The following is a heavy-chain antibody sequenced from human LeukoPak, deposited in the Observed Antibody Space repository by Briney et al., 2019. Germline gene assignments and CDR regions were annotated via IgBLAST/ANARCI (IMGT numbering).Heavy chain of an antibody. CDR1: GYTFTSYY. CDR2: INPSGGTT. CDR3: ARGLGVRGGENDY. Sequence: ASVKVSCKASGYTFTSYYIHWVRQAPGQGLEWMGLINPSGGTTSYAQKFQGRATMTRDMSTSTVYMELSSLRSEDTAVYYCARGLGVRGGENDYWGQGTLVTVSS. J-gene: IGHJ4*02. V-gene: IGHV1-46*01. D-gene: IGHD3-10*01.